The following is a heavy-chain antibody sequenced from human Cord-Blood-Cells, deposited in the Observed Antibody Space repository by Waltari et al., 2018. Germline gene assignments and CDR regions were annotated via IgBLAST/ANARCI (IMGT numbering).Heavy chain of an antibody. CDR2: IYSGGST. D-gene: IGHD6-6*01. V-gene: IGHV3-66*01. Sequence: VQLVESGRGLVLPGGSLRLPWAFPGFTLSRNYMSWVRQAPGKGLEWVSVIYSGGSTYYADSVKGRFTISRDNSKNTLYLQMNSLRAEDTAVYYCAREGSSSFDYWGQGTLVTVSS. J-gene: IGHJ4*02. CDR3: AREGSSSFDY. CDR1: GFTLSRNY.